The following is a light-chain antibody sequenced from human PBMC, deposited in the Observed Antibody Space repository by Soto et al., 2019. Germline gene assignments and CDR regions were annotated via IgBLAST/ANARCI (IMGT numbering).Light chain of an antibody. CDR1: TGPVTSGFY. V-gene: IGLV7-43*01. Sequence: QAVVTQAPSLTVSPGGTVTLTCASSTGPVTSGFYPHWVQQKPGQAPRTLIYSTTNQHSWTPARFSGSLLGGKAALTLSGVQPEDEADYYCLLYYGGSYVFGAGTQLTVL. J-gene: IGLJ7*01. CDR2: STT. CDR3: LLYYGGSYV.